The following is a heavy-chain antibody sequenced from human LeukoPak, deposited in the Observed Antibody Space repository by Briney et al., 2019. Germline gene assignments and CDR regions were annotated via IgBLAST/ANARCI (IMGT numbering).Heavy chain of an antibody. Sequence: GGSLRLSCAASGFTFSNYAMSWVRQAPGKGLEWVSGISGSGGSTYYADSVKGRFTISRDNSKKNLYLQMNSLTAEDTALYYCAMLPGVISVGSFDIWGQGTMVTVSS. D-gene: IGHD3-10*01. CDR1: GFTFSNYA. CDR3: AMLPGVISVGSFDI. J-gene: IGHJ3*02. CDR2: ISGSGGST. V-gene: IGHV3-23*01.